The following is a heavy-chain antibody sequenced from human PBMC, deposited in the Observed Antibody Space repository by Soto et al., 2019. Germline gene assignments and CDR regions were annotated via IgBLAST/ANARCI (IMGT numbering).Heavy chain of an antibody. CDR2: INHSGST. J-gene: IGHJ4*02. Sequence: SVTLSLTCAVYGGSFSGYYWSWIRQPPGKGLEWIGEINHSGSTNYNPSLKSRVTISVDTSKNQFSLKLSSVTAADTAVYYCARVVHMITFGGVIVSTFDYWGQGTLVTVYS. D-gene: IGHD3-16*02. V-gene: IGHV4-34*01. CDR1: GGSFSGYY. CDR3: ARVVHMITFGGVIVSTFDY.